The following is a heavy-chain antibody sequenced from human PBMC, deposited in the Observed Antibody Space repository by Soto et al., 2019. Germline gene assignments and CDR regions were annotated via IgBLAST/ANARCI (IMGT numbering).Heavy chain of an antibody. V-gene: IGHV1-2*04. D-gene: IGHD6-13*01. CDR3: ARDPRLSSPIYYFDY. J-gene: IGHJ4*02. CDR1: GYTFTGYY. Sequence: ASVKVSCKASGYTFTGYYMHWVRQAPGQGLEWMGWINPNSGGTNYAQKFQGWVTMTRDTSISTAYMELSSLRSDDTAVYYCARDPRLSSPIYYFDYWGQGTLVTVSS. CDR2: INPNSGGT.